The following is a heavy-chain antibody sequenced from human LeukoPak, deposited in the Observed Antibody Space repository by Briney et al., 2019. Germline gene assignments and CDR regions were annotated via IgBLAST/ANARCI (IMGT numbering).Heavy chain of an antibody. J-gene: IGHJ4*02. V-gene: IGHV3-9*01. D-gene: IGHD2-2*01. CDR2: ISWNSGSI. CDR1: GFTFDDCA. Sequence: GGSLRLSCAASGFTFDDCAMHWVRQAPGKGLEWVSGISWNSGSIGYADSVKGRFTISRDNAKNSLYLQMNSLRAEDTALYYCAKSPALSSTSCLLDYWGQGTLVTVSS. CDR3: AKSPALSSTSCLLDY.